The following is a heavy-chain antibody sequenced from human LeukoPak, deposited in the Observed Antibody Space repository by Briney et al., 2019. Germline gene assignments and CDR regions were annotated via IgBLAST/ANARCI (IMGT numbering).Heavy chain of an antibody. CDR3: AKDSVNFVVRGYRVYFDY. D-gene: IGHD3-10*01. Sequence: PGGSLRLSCAASGFTVSSNYMSWVRQAPGKGLEWVSVIYSGGSTYYADSVKGRFTISRDNSKNTLYLQMNSLRAEDTAVYYCAKDSVNFVVRGYRVYFDYWGQGTLVTVSS. V-gene: IGHV3-53*05. J-gene: IGHJ4*02. CDR1: GFTVSSNY. CDR2: IYSGGST.